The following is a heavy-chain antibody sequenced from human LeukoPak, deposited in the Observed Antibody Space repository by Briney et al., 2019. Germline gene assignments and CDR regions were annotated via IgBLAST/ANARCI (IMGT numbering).Heavy chain of an antibody. CDR3: AREGFCSSSSCQHDY. CDR1: EYSFTGYY. J-gene: IGHJ4*02. Sequence: ASVKVSCKASEYSFTGYYMHRVRQAPGQGLEWMGWINPNSGVTNYAQKFQGRITMTRDTSISTAYMELSSLRSDDTALYYCAREGFCSSSSCQHDYWGQGSLVTVSS. D-gene: IGHD2-15*01. V-gene: IGHV1-2*02. CDR2: INPNSGVT.